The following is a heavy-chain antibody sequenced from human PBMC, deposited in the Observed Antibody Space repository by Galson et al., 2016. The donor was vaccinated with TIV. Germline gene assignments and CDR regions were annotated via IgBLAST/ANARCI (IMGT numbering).Heavy chain of an antibody. D-gene: IGHD3-22*01. Sequence: SLRLSCAASGFTFNTYGMHWVRQAPGKGLEWVAVIRYDGTNKYYADSVKGRFTISRDNSKNTVYLQMNSLRAEDTAVYYCARPGLLQNYDGSEYYYDYYWYGPDVWGQGTTVTVSS. V-gene: IGHV3-33*01. J-gene: IGHJ6*02. CDR3: ARPGLLQNYDGSEYYYDYYWYGPDV. CDR1: GFTFNTYG. CDR2: IRYDGTNK.